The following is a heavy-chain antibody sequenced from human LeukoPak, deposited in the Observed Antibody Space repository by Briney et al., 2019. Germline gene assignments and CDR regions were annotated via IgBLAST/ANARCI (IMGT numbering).Heavy chain of an antibody. CDR2: ISAYNGNT. CDR1: GYTFTSYG. Sequence: ASVKVSCKASGYTFTSYGISWVRQAPGQGLEWMGWISAYNGNTNYAQKLQGRVTMTTDTSTSTAYMELRSLRSDDTAVYYCARVTEYCSGGSCHPRGACDIWGQGTMVTVSS. V-gene: IGHV1-18*01. CDR3: ARVTEYCSGGSCHPRGACDI. J-gene: IGHJ3*02. D-gene: IGHD2-15*01.